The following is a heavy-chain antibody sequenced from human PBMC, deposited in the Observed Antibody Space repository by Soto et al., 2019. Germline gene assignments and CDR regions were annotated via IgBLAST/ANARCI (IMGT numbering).Heavy chain of an antibody. CDR1: GFTFSSYG. Sequence: GGSLRLSCAASGFTFSSYGMHWVRQAPGKGLEWVAVISYDGSNKYYADSVKGRFTISRDNSKNTLYLQMNSLRAEDTAVYYCAKPSLSKITPPGYSGNVFFDYWGQGTLVTVSS. J-gene: IGHJ4*02. V-gene: IGHV3-30*18. CDR3: AKPSLSKITPPGYSGNVFFDY. CDR2: ISYDGSNK. D-gene: IGHD1-26*01.